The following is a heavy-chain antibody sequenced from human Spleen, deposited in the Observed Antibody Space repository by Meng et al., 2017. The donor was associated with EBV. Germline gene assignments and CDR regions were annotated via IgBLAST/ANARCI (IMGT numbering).Heavy chain of an antibody. J-gene: IGHJ4*02. CDR1: GGYFSGYY. CDR2: INHSGST. Sequence: QVQLNEGGPGLLTPSDTLPLPGAVYGGYFSGYYWSWIRQPPGKGLEWIGEINHSGSTNYNPSLKSRVTISVDTSKNQFSLKLSSVTAADTAVYYCAREGYSYGKGAHDYWGQGTLVTVSS. D-gene: IGHD5-18*01. V-gene: IGHV4-34*01. CDR3: AREGYSYGKGAHDY.